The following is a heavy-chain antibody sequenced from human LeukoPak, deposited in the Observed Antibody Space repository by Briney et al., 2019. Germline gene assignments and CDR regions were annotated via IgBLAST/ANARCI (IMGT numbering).Heavy chain of an antibody. CDR2: ISSSGSTI. V-gene: IGHV3-48*03. CDR3: ARDYLTYYYDSSGYYLDAFDI. D-gene: IGHD3-22*01. Sequence: GGSLRLSCAASGFTFSSYEMNWVRQAPGKGLEWVSYISSSGSTIYYADSVKGRFTISRDNAKNSLYPQMNSLRAEDTAVYYCARDYLTYYYDSSGYYLDAFDIWGQGTMVTVSS. J-gene: IGHJ3*02. CDR1: GFTFSSYE.